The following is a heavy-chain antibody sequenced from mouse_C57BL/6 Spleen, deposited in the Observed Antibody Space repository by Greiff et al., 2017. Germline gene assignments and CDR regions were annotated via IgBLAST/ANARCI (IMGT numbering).Heavy chain of an antibody. J-gene: IGHJ1*03. CDR3: ARREFSYWYFDV. CDR1: GYTFTDYN. CDR2: INPNNGGT. V-gene: IGHV1-18*01. Sequence: EVQLQESGPELVKPGASVKIPCKASGYTFTDYNMDWVKQSHGKSLEWIGDINPNNGGTIYNQKFKGKATLTVDKSSSTADMELRSLTSEDTAVYYCARREFSYWYFDVWGTGTTVTVSS.